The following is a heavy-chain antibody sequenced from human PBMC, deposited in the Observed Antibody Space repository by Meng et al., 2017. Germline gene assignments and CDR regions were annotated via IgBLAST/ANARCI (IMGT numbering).Heavy chain of an antibody. CDR2: IYYSGST. J-gene: IGHJ4*02. CDR3: ARGYDFWSGQYYFDY. D-gene: IGHD3-3*01. Sequence: VQLQESGPGLVKPPETLSLTCTVSGGSISSYYWSWIRQPPGKGLEWIGYIYYSGSTNYNPSLKSRVTISVDTSKNQFSLKLSSVTAADTAVYYCARGYDFWSGQYYFDYWGQGTLVTVSS. CDR1: GGSISSYY. V-gene: IGHV4-59*01.